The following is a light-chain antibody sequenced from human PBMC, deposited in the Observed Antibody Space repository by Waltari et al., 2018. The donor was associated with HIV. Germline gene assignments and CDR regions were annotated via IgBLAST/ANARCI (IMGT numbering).Light chain of an antibody. CDR3: CSYAGSTTHV. CDR2: EVS. J-gene: IGLJ1*01. CDR1: SSDAGRYKV. V-gene: IGLV2-23*02. Sequence: QSALTQPASVSGSPGQSITISCTGTSSDAGRYKVVSWYQKHPGKAPKLMIYEVSKRHSGVSNLFSGSKSGNTASLTISGLQAEDEADYYCCSYAGSTTHVFGTGTKVTVL.